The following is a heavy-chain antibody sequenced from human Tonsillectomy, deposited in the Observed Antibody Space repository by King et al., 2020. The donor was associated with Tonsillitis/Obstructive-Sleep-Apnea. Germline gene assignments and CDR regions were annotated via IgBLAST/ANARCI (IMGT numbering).Heavy chain of an antibody. Sequence: QLQESGPGLVKPSETLSLTCTVSGGSISSSSYYWGWIRQPPGKGLEWIGTNYYSGSTYYNPPLKSRVTISVDTSKNHFSLKLSSVTAADTAVYYCARRSLGITVFGLDPASMSAFGILGQGTMFTVS. V-gene: IGHV4-39*01. CDR2: NYYSGST. D-gene: IGHD3-3*01. CDR1: GGSISSSSYY. J-gene: IGHJ3*02. CDR3: ARRSLGITVFGLDPASMSAFGI.